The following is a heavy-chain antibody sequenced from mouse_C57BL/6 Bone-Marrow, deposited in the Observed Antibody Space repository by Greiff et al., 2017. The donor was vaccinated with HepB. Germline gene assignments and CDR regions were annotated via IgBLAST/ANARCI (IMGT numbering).Heavy chain of an antibody. Sequence: QQSGPVLVKPGASVKMSCKASGYTFTDYYMNWVKQSHGKSLEWIGVINPYNGGTSYNQKFKGKATLTVDKSSSTAYMELNSLTSEDSAVYYCARAYDYDRIMDYWGQGTSVTVSS. D-gene: IGHD2-4*01. J-gene: IGHJ4*01. CDR3: ARAYDYDRIMDY. CDR2: INPYNGGT. CDR1: GYTFTDYY. V-gene: IGHV1-19*01.